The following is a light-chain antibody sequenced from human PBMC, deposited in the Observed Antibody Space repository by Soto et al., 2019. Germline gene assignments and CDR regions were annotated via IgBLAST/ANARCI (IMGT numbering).Light chain of an antibody. J-gene: IGKJ4*01. CDR1: QSISSY. CDR3: QQSYSTPRT. CDR2: AAS. V-gene: IGKV1-39*01. Sequence: DIQMTQSPSSLSASVGDRVTITCRASQSISSYLNWYQQKPGKAPKLLIYAASSLQSGVPSRFSGSASGTDFTLTISTLQPEDVATYYCQQSYSTPRTFGGGTKVEIK.